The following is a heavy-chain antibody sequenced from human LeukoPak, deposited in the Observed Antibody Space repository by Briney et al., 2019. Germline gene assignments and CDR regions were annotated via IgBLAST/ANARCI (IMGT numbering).Heavy chain of an antibody. CDR3: ARFRLSRYDAFDI. CDR2: INPNSGAT. Sequence: ASVKVSCKASGYTFTGYYMHWVRQAPGQGLEWMGWINPNSGATNYAQKFQGRVTMTRDTSISTAYMELSRLRSDDTAVYYCARFRLSRYDAFDIWGQGTMVTVSS. D-gene: IGHD3-10*01. V-gene: IGHV1-2*02. CDR1: GYTFTGYY. J-gene: IGHJ3*02.